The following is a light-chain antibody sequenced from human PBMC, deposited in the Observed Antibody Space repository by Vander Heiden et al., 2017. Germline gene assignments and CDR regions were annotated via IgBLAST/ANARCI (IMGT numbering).Light chain of an antibody. CDR1: QYIGSR. J-gene: IGKJ2*01. Sequence: DIQMTHSPSTLSASVGDRVTITCRASQYIGSRLAWYQQKPGKAPNLLIYQASTLGTGVPSRFSGSGSGTEFTLTISSLQPDDFATYYCQQYNTYHTFGQGTKLEIK. CDR3: QQYNTYHT. CDR2: QAS. V-gene: IGKV1-5*03.